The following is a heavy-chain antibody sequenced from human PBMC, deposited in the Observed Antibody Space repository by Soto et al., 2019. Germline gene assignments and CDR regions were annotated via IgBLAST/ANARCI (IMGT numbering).Heavy chain of an antibody. V-gene: IGHV3-9*01. D-gene: IGHD3-22*01. CDR3: AKDNGGYYDSSGNFEY. J-gene: IGHJ4*02. Sequence: EVQLVQSGGGLVQPGGSLRLSCAASGFTFDDYAMHWVRQAPGKGLEWVSGISWNSGTLGYGDSVKGRFTISRDNAKKSLFLQMNSLRPEDTAFYYCAKDNGGYYDSSGNFEYWGQGTQVTVSS. CDR1: GFTFDDYA. CDR2: ISWNSGTL.